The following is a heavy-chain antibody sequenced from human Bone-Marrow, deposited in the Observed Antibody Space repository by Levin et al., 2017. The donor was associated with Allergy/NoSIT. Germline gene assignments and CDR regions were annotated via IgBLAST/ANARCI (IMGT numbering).Heavy chain of an antibody. J-gene: IGHJ6*02. CDR1: GYSISNGYY. V-gene: IGHV4-38-2*01. CDR3: ASYDFWSGYPINGMDV. D-gene: IGHD3-3*01. CDR2: IYHSGRT. Sequence: RSQTLSLTCAVSGYSISNGYYWGWIRQPPGKGLEWIGSIYHSGRTYYNPSLKSRVTISVDTSKNQFSLRLNSVTAADTAVYYCASYDFWSGYPINGMDVWGQGTTVTVSS.